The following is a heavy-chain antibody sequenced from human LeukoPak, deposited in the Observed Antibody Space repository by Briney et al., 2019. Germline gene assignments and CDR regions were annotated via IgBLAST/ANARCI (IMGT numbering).Heavy chain of an antibody. V-gene: IGHV2-70*04. Sequence: SGPTLVNPTQTLTLTCTFSGLSFITPKTPVSWIRQPPVQALEWLARLDCVDHKFYNTSMNTMLTISKDSSKNQVVLTMTNMDPVDTATYYCARSTYCGGDCPFDYWGQGTLVTVSS. CDR1: GLSFITPKTP. CDR3: ARSTYCGGDCPFDY. J-gene: IGHJ4*02. CDR2: LDCVDHK. D-gene: IGHD2-21*02.